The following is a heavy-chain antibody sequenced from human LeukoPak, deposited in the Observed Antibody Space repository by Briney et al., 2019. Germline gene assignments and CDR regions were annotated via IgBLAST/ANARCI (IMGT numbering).Heavy chain of an antibody. V-gene: IGHV4-59*11. CDR2: IYYSGST. J-gene: IGHJ6*03. CDR1: GGSISSHY. Sequence: SETLSLTCTVSGGSISSHYWSWIRQPPGKGLEWIGYIYYSGSTNYNPSHKSRVTISVDTSKNQFSLKLSSVTAADTAVYYCARVRDYYYYMDVWGKGTTVTVSS. CDR3: ARVRDYYYYMDV.